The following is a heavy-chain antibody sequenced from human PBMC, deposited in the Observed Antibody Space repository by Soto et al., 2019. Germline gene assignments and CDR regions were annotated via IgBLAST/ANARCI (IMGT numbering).Heavy chain of an antibody. Sequence: ASVKVSCKTSGYNFSTYGISWVRQAAGQGLEWMGWISAYNGNTNYAQKFQGRVTMTTDTSTSTAYMGLRSLTSDDTAVYYCARDNIVVAGTDFDYWGQGTLVTVSS. J-gene: IGHJ4*02. CDR3: ARDNIVVAGTDFDY. D-gene: IGHD6-19*01. CDR1: GYNFSTYG. CDR2: ISAYNGNT. V-gene: IGHV1-18*01.